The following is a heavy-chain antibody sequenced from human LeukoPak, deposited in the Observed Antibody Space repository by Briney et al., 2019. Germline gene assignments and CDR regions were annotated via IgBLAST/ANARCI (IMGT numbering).Heavy chain of an antibody. CDR1: GGTFSSYA. D-gene: IGHD3-22*01. J-gene: IGHJ4*02. CDR3: ATTYYYDSRAFEYYFDY. CDR2: IIPIFGTA. Sequence: GASVKVSCKASGGTFSSYAISWVRQAPGQGLEWMGGIIPIFGTANYAQKFQGRVTITADESTSTAYMELSSLRSEDTAVYYCATTYYYDSRAFEYYFDYWGQGTLVTVSS. V-gene: IGHV1-69*13.